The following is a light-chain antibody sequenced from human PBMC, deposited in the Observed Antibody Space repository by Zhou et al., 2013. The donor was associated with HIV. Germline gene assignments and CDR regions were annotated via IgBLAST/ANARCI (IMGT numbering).Light chain of an antibody. CDR1: NNDIGGYDF. J-gene: IGLJ2*01. V-gene: IGLV2-8*01. CDR3: SSYAGSNVVI. CDR2: EVT. Sequence: QSALTQPPSASGSPGQSVTISCTGTNNDIGGYDFVSWYQQHPGKAPKLLIYEVTERPSGVPDRFSGSKSGNTASLTVSGLQAEDEADYYCSSYAGSNVVIFGGGTKLTVL.